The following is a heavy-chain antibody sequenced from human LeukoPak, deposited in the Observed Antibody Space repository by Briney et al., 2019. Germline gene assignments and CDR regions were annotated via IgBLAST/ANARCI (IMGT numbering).Heavy chain of an antibody. CDR3: ARDAEIQLWFDY. D-gene: IGHD5-18*01. Sequence: RAASVTVSCTASGYTFTSYYMHWVRQAPGQGLEWMGLINPTGGSTGYAQKFQGRVTMTRDMSTSTDYMELSSLRSEDTAVYYCARDAEIQLWFDYWGQGTLVTVSS. J-gene: IGHJ4*02. CDR1: GYTFTSYY. V-gene: IGHV1-46*01. CDR2: INPTGGST.